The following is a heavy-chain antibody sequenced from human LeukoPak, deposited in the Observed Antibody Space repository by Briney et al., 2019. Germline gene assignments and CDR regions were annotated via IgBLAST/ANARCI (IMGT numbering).Heavy chain of an antibody. J-gene: IGHJ4*02. D-gene: IGHD6-13*01. V-gene: IGHV4-30-4*01. Sequence: SETLSLTCTVSGASISSGDYYWSWIRQPPGKGLEWIGYIYYSGYTNYNPSLKSRVTLSVDTSKNQVSLILSSLTAADTAVYYCARHAGADGSNWYSLDFWGQGTLVTVSS. CDR2: IYYSGYT. CDR3: ARHAGADGSNWYSLDF. CDR1: GASISSGDYY.